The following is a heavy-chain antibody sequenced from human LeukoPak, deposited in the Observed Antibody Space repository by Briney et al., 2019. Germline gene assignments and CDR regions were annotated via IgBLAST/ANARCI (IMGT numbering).Heavy chain of an antibody. CDR2: ISSSSYI. Sequence: AGGSLRLSCAASGFTFSDYYMSWIRQAPGKGLEWVSYISSSSYIYYADSVKGRFTISRDNAKNSLYLQMNSLRAEDTAVYYCAREALSSTITHWGQGTLVTVSS. J-gene: IGHJ4*02. D-gene: IGHD2-2*01. CDR1: GFTFSDYY. CDR3: AREALSSTITH. V-gene: IGHV3-69-1*01.